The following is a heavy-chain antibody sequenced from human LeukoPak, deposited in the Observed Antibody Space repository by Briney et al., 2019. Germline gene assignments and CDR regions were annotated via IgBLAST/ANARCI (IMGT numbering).Heavy chain of an antibody. D-gene: IGHD3-16*02. CDR1: GYTFTSYD. V-gene: IGHV1-8*01. CDR3: ARVWHDYVWGSYRNWDY. CDR2: MNPNSGNT. Sequence: ASVKVSCKASGYTFTSYDINWVRQATGQGLEWMGWMNPNSGNTGYVQKFQGRVTMTRNTSISTAYMELSSLRSEDTAVYYCARVWHDYVWGSYRNWDYWGQGTLVTVSS. J-gene: IGHJ4*02.